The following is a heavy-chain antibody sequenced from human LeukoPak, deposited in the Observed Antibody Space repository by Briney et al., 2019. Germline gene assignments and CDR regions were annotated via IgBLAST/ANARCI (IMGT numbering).Heavy chain of an antibody. CDR1: GFTFSSYA. CDR2: ISGSGGST. J-gene: IGHJ4*02. Sequence: GSLRLSCAASGFTFSSYAKSWVRQAPGKGLEWVSAISGSGGSTYYADSVKGRFTISRDNSKNTLYLQMNSLRAEDTAVYYCAKPPGHCSSTSCPTDYWGQGTLVTVSS. D-gene: IGHD2-2*01. V-gene: IGHV3-23*01. CDR3: AKPPGHCSSTSCPTDY.